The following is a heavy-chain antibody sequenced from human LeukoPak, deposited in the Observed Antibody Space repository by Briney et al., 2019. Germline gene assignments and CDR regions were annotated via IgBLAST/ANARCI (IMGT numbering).Heavy chain of an antibody. CDR2: IYYSGST. D-gene: IGHD3-16*02. CDR3: ARQTYDYVWGRYRYNPYYYDY. Sequence: SATLSLTCTVSGGSISSSSYYWGWIRQPPGKGLEWIGSIYYSGSTYYNPSLKSRVTISVDTSKNQFSLKLSSVTAADTAVYYCARQTYDYVWGRYRYNPYYYDYCGQGTLVTVSS. V-gene: IGHV4-39*01. J-gene: IGHJ4*02. CDR1: GGSISSSSYY.